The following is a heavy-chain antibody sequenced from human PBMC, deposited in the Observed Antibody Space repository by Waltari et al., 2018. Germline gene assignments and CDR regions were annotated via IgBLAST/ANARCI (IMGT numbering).Heavy chain of an antibody. V-gene: IGHV3-9*01. CDR2: ISWNSGSI. J-gene: IGHJ4*02. Sequence: HWVRQAPGKGLEWVSGISWNSGSIGYADSVKGRFTISRDNAKNSLYLQMNSLRAEDTALYYCAKKVAADDYYFDYWGQGTLVTVSS. D-gene: IGHD2-15*01. CDR3: AKKVAADDYYFDY.